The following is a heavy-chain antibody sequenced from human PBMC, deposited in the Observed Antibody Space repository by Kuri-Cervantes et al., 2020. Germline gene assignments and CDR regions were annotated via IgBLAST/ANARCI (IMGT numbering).Heavy chain of an antibody. Sequence: ASVKVSCKASGYTFTSYAMHWVRQAPGQRLEWMGWINAGNGNTKYSQKFQGRVTITRDTSASTAYMELRSLRSDDTAVYYCASGPFGGYDFWSGYHDYWGQGTLVTVSS. CDR1: GYTFTSYA. CDR2: INAGNGNT. J-gene: IGHJ4*02. V-gene: IGHV1-3*01. D-gene: IGHD3-3*01. CDR3: ASGPFGGYDFWSGYHDY.